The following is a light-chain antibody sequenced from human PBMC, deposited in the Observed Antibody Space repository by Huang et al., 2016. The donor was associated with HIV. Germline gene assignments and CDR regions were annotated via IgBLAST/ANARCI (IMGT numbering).Light chain of an antibody. CDR3: HQYYSSLWT. CDR1: QAVGDS. Sequence: DIQMTQSPSSLSASLGVRVTITCRANQAVGDSLAWYQRKPGKAPNLLLYRASTLESGVPYRFSGGGSGTNFTLTINNVQPEDVATYYCHQYYSSLWTFGQGTKLEIK. J-gene: IGKJ1*01. V-gene: IGKV1-NL1*01. CDR2: RAS.